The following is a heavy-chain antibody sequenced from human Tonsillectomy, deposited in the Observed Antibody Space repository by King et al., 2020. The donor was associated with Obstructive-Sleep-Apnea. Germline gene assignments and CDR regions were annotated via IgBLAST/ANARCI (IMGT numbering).Heavy chain of an antibody. J-gene: IGHJ6*02. D-gene: IGHD1-14*01. CDR2: ISSDGGNK. Sequence: VQLVESGGGVVQPGRSLGLSCTASGFTFRSSTMHWVRPAPGGGLEWGTIISSDGGNKDYADSVKGRFIISRDNSKNTLYLQMNSLTVEDTDLYYCARDRVRSLTAAFGMDVWGPGTTVIVSS. V-gene: IGHV3-30-3*01. CDR1: GFTFRSST. CDR3: ARDRVRSLTAAFGMDV.